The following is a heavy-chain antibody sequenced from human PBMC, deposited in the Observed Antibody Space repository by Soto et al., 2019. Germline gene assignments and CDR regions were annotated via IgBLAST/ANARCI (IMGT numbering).Heavy chain of an antibody. J-gene: IGHJ2*01. Sequence: QVQLVESGGGVVQPGRSLRLSCAASGFTFSSYAMHWVRQAPGKGLEWVAVISYDGSNKYYADSVKGRFTISRDNSKNTLNLQMNRLRAEDTAMYYCARPLWRNDYNGGSFDLWGRGTLVTVSS. CDR2: ISYDGSNK. CDR3: ARPLWRNDYNGGSFDL. V-gene: IGHV3-30-3*01. CDR1: GFTFSSYA. D-gene: IGHD4-4*01.